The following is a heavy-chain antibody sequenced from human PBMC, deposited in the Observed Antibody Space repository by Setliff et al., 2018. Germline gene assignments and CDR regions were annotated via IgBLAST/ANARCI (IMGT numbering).Heavy chain of an antibody. CDR1: GGSISSSSYY. D-gene: IGHD3-10*01. V-gene: IGHV4-39*07. Sequence: KTSETLSLTCTVSGGSISSSSYYWGWIRQPPGKGLEWIGSIYYSGSTYYNPSLKSRVTISVDTSKNQFSLKLSSVTAADTAVYYCARVSSYGSGSYYYYYYGMDVWGQGTTVTVSS. CDR2: IYYSGST. CDR3: ARVSSYGSGSYYYYYYGMDV. J-gene: IGHJ6*02.